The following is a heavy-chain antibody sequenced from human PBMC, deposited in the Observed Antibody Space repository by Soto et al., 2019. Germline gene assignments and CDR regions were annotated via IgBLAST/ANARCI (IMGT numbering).Heavy chain of an antibody. Sequence: QVQLVESGGGVVQPGRSLRLSCAASGFTFSSYAMHWVRQAPGKGLEWVAVISYDGSNKYYADSVKGRFTISRDNSKNTLYLQMNSLRAEDTAVYYCAREDSYDCSGGSCYFLYRYYYYYGIDVRGQGTTVTVSS. V-gene: IGHV3-30-3*01. D-gene: IGHD2-15*01. J-gene: IGHJ6*02. CDR2: ISYDGSNK. CDR1: GFTFSSYA. CDR3: AREDSYDCSGGSCYFLYRYYYYYGIDV.